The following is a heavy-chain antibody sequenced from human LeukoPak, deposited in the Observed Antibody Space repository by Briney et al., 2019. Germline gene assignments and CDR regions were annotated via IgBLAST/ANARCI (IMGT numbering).Heavy chain of an antibody. CDR2: IIPIFGTA. V-gene: IGHV1-69*13. CDR3: ASNNLPLMVYAGYYYYGMDV. Sequence: GASVKVSCKASGGTFSSYAISWVRQAPGQGLEWMGGIIPIFGTANYAQKFQGRVTITADESTSTAYMELSSLRSEDTAVYYCASNNLPLMVYAGYYYYGMDVWGQGTTVTVSS. D-gene: IGHD2-8*01. J-gene: IGHJ6*02. CDR1: GGTFSSYA.